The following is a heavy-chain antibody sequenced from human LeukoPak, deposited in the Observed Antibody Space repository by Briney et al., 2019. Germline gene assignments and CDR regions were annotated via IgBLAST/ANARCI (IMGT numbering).Heavy chain of an antibody. V-gene: IGHV4-4*07. J-gene: IGHJ4*02. CDR2: IYMGTT. CDR3: ARGTEMTSSSGYYSFDY. CDR1: GGSISTFF. Sequence: SETLSLTCTVSGGSISTFFWTWIRQSAGKGLEWIGRIYMGTTYYNPSVESRATISVDTSNNRFSLKLTSLTAADTAVYYCARGTEMTSSSGYYSFDYWGRGSLVTVSS. D-gene: IGHD3-22*01.